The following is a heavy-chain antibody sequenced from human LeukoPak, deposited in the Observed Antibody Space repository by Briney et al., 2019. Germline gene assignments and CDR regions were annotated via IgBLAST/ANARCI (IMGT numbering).Heavy chain of an antibody. CDR2: INHSGST. J-gene: IGHJ6*02. D-gene: IGHD2-2*01. Sequence: PSETLSLTCAVYGGSFSGYYWGWIRQPPGKGLEWIGEINHSGSTNYNPSLKSRVTISVDTSKNQFSLKLSSVTAADTAVYYCASEIPVVPAALVGPHYYYYGMDVWGQGTTVTVSS. V-gene: IGHV4-34*01. CDR1: GGSFSGYY. CDR3: ASEIPVVPAALVGPHYYYYGMDV.